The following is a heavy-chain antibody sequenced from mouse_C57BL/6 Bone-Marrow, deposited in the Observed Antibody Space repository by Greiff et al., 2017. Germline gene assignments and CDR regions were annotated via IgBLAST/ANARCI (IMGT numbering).Heavy chain of an antibody. CDR3: ARGCIYYVYDGFSY. V-gene: IGHV1-18*01. Sequence: EVQLQQSGPELVKPGASVKIPCKASGYTFTDYNMDWVKQSHGKSLEWIGDINPNNGGTIYNQKFKGKATLTVDKSSSTAYMGLRSLTSEDTAVYYCARGCIYYVYDGFSYWGQGTLVTVSA. J-gene: IGHJ3*01. CDR1: GYTFTDYN. CDR2: INPNNGGT. D-gene: IGHD2-2*01.